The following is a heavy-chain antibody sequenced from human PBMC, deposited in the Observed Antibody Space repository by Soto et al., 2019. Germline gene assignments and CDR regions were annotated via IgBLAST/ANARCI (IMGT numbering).Heavy chain of an antibody. CDR2: FDPEDGET. J-gene: IGHJ3*02. V-gene: IGHV1-24*01. Sequence: ASVKVSCKVCGYSLTELSMHWVRQAPGKGLEWMGGFDPEDGETIYAQKFQGRVTMTEDTSTDTAYMELSSLRSEDTAVYYCATCLGSGGAFDIWGQGTMVTVSS. CDR1: GYSLTELS. D-gene: IGHD3-10*01. CDR3: ATCLGSGGAFDI.